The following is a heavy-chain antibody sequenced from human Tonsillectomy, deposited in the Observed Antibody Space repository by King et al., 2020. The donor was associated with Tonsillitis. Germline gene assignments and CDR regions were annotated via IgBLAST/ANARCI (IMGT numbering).Heavy chain of an antibody. D-gene: IGHD3-10*01. CDR2: IYYSGST. CDR3: AGGFNPYRFGLDY. CDR1: GGSISSGDYY. Sequence: QLQESGPGLVKPSQTLSLTCTVSGGSISSGDYYWSWIRQPPGKGLEWIGYIYYSGSTYYNPSLKSRVTISVDTSKNQFSLKLSSVTAADTAVYYCAGGFNPYRFGLDYWGQGTLVTVSS. V-gene: IGHV4-30-4*01. J-gene: IGHJ4*02.